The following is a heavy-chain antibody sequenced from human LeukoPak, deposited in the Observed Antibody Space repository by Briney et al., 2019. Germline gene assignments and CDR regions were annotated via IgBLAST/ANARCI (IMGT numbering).Heavy chain of an antibody. V-gene: IGHV3-21*01. J-gene: IGHJ6*03. CDR1: GFTFGSYW. CDR2: ISSSSSYI. D-gene: IGHD6-19*01. CDR3: ARVGSSGWGYYYYMDV. Sequence: GGSLRLSCVASGFTFGSYWMHWVRQAPGKGLEWVSSISSSSSYIYYADSVKGRFTISRDNAKNSLYLQMNSLRAEDTAVYYCARVGSSGWGYYYYMDVWGKGTTVTVSS.